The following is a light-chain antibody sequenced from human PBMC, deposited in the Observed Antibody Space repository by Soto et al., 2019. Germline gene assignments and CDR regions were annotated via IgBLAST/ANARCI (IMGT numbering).Light chain of an antibody. V-gene: IGKV3-15*01. CDR2: GVS. CDR1: QSVSSN. Sequence: TQSLATLSVYPGESATLSCRASQSVSSNLAWYQQKPGQAPRLLIYGVSTRATGIPARFSGSGSETKFTLTISSLQSEDFAVYYCQQYNNWPPLTFGGGSKVDI. J-gene: IGKJ4*01. CDR3: QQYNNWPPLT.